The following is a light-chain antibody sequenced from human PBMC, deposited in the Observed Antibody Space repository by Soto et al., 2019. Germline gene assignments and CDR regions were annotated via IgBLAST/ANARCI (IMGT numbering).Light chain of an antibody. CDR2: AAS. CDR3: QQINSHPRT. J-gene: IGKJ2*01. V-gene: IGKV1-39*01. Sequence: DIQMTQSPSSLSASVEDRVIITCRASQSISNHLNWYQQKPGKAPKLLIFAASSLQSGVPSRFSGSRSGPDFTLTISSLQPEDFATYYCQQINSHPRTFGQGTKVDIK. CDR1: QSISNH.